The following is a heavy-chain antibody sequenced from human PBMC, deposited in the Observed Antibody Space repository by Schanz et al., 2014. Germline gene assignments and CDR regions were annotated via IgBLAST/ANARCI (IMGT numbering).Heavy chain of an antibody. CDR1: GFTFDDYT. CDR3: AKNRAGGYESFLDS. V-gene: IGHV3-43*01. J-gene: IGHJ4*02. Sequence: EVQLVESGGVVVQPGGSLRLSCAGSGFTFDDYTMRWVRQPPGKGLEWVSLVTWDGGYTYYADSVKGRFTISRDNSKNSLYLQMDSLRSEDTALYYCAKNRAGGYESFLDSWGQGTLXTVS. D-gene: IGHD5-12*01. CDR2: VTWDGGYT.